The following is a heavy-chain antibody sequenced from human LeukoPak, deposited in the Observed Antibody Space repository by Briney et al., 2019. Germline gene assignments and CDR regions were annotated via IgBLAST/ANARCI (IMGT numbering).Heavy chain of an antibody. Sequence: GGSLRLSCAASGFTFSSYSIAWARQAPGKGLEWVSSISRSSDYKYYADSVKGRFTISRDSAMGSIYLQMKNLRAEDTAVYYCARISVAQVGWAPDVPGYFDYWGQGTLVTVSS. CDR1: GFTFSSYS. CDR3: ARISVAQVGWAPDVPGYFDY. CDR2: ISRSSDYK. D-gene: IGHD6-19*01. V-gene: IGHV3-21*01. J-gene: IGHJ4*02.